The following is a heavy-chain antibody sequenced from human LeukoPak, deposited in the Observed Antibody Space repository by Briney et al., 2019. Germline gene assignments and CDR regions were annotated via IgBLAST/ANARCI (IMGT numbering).Heavy chain of an antibody. CDR2: IYYSGST. J-gene: IGHJ4*02. CDR3: ASIRRDGYNFAYDY. V-gene: IGHV4-59*08. D-gene: IGHD5-24*01. Sequence: SETLSLTCTVSGGSISSYYWSWIRQPPGKGLEWIGYIYYSGSTNYNPSLKSRVTISVDTSKNQSSLKLSSVTAADTAVYYCASIRRDGYNFAYDYWGQGTLVTVSS. CDR1: GGSISSYY.